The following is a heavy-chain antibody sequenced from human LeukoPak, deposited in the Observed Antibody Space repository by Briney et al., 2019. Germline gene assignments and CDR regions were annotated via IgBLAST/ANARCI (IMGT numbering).Heavy chain of an antibody. CDR1: GGSISSYY. CDR2: IYYSGST. J-gene: IGHJ4*02. Sequence: SETLSLTCAVSGGSISSYYWSWIRQPPGKGLEWIGYIYYSGSTNYNPSLKSRVTISVDTSKNQFSLKLSSVTAADTAVYYCARARRWELPTFDYWGQGTLVTVSS. V-gene: IGHV4-59*01. D-gene: IGHD1-26*01. CDR3: ARARRWELPTFDY.